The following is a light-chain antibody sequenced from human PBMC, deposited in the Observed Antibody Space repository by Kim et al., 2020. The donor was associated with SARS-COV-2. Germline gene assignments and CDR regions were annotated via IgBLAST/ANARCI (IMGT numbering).Light chain of an antibody. CDR3: SSRDSSGYVI. V-gene: IGLV3-19*01. Sequence: SSELTQDPAVSVALGQTVRISCQGDSLRSYYASWYQQKPGQSPVLVIYGKNTRPSGIPDRFSGSSSGNTASLTITGAQAEDEADYYCSSRDSSGYVIFGGGTQLTVL. J-gene: IGLJ2*01. CDR2: GKN. CDR1: SLRSYY.